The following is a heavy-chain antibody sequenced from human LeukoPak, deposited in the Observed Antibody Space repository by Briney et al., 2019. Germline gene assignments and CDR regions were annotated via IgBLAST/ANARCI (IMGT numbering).Heavy chain of an antibody. J-gene: IGHJ6*03. CDR2: IYGRGGS. Sequence: SETLSLTCAVSGDSISSGSYYWSWIRQPAGKGLEWIGRIYGRGGSNYNPSLKSRVTISVDTSKNQFSLKLSSVTAADTAVYYCARDRRPLAGLGYYYYMDVWGKGTTVTVSS. CDR1: GDSISSGSYY. V-gene: IGHV4-61*10. CDR3: ARDRRPLAGLGYYYYMDV. D-gene: IGHD3-16*01.